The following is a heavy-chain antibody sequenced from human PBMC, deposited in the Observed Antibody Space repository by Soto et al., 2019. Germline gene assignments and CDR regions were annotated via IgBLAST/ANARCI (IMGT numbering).Heavy chain of an antibody. CDR1: GFNFESYT. D-gene: IGHD1-1*01. CDR2: INADTGKT. Sequence: EQLVQSGAEVKKPGASVRVSCKSSGFNFESYTIHWLRQAPGHRLEWMGSINADTGKTTYSRKFRNTVTISRYRDASTDYVEVSSLATDDTAVHICARGAGTGKFYKDAGDVWGQATTVLVSS. V-gene: IGHV1-3*01. J-gene: IGHJ6*02. CDR3: ARGAGTGKFYKDAGDV.